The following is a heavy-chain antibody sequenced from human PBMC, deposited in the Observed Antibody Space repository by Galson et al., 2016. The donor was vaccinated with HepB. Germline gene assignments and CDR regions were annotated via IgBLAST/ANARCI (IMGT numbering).Heavy chain of an antibody. CDR2: VNPNSGGT. J-gene: IGHJ6*02. D-gene: IGHD4-17*01. CDR3: ARDYGDNSFYGMDV. Sequence: SVKVSCKASGYTFTDYYIHWVRQAPGQGLEWMGRVNPNSGGTNYAQKFQGRVSMTRDTSISTAYMELSRLRSDDTAVYYCARDYGDNSFYGMDVWGQGTTVTVSS. V-gene: IGHV1-2*02. CDR1: GYTFTDYY.